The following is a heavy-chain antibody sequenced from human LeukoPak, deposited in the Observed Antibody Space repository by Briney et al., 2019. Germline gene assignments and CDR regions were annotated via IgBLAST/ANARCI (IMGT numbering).Heavy chain of an antibody. CDR1: GFTVSANH. J-gene: IGHJ3*02. D-gene: IGHD2-21*02. Sequence: GGSLRLSCAASGFTVSANHMSWVRQAPGRGLDWVSTIYSGGSIYYADSVKGRFTISRDNSKNTLYLQMNSLRVEDTAVYYCARASRVTTRLDAFDIWGQGTMVTVSS. CDR2: IYSGGSI. V-gene: IGHV3-53*01. CDR3: ARASRVTTRLDAFDI.